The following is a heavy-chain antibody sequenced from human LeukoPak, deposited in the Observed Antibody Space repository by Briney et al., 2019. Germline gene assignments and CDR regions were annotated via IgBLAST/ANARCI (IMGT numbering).Heavy chain of an antibody. Sequence: LGASVKVSCKASGYTFTGYYMHWVRQAPGQGLEWMGWINPNSGGTDYAQKFQGRATMARDTSISTAYMELSSLTSDDTAVYYCSRGRADGYSGYDFGDYWGQGTLVTVSS. CDR1: GYTFTGYY. CDR2: INPNSGGT. J-gene: IGHJ4*02. CDR3: SRGRADGYSGYDFGDY. V-gene: IGHV1-2*03. D-gene: IGHD5-12*01.